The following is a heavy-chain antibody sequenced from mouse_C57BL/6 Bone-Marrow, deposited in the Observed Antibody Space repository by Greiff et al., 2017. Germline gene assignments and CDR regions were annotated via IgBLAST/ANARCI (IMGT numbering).Heavy chain of an antibody. V-gene: IGHV1-82*01. CDR3: ARGYYDYDGGAWFAY. J-gene: IGHJ3*01. CDR1: GYAFSSSW. Sequence: QVQLQQSGPELVKPGASVKISCKASGYAFSSSWMNWVKQRPGKGLEWIGRIYPGDGDTTYNGKFKGKATLTADKSSSTAYMQLSSLTSEDSAVYFCARGYYDYDGGAWFAYWGQGTLVTVSA. D-gene: IGHD2-4*01. CDR2: IYPGDGDT.